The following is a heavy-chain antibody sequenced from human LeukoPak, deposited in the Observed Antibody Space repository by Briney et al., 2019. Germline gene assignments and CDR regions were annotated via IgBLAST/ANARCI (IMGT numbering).Heavy chain of an antibody. Sequence: SETLSLTFSISGGSVSSSSYYWGWIRQPPGKGLEWVGSIYYSGSTHYNPSLKSRVAISVDTPNNQFSLKLSSVTAADTAVYYCARWRGRTTLIAVVTDDAFDIWGQGTMVTVSS. D-gene: IGHD3-22*01. CDR2: IYYSGST. CDR1: GGSVSSSSYY. J-gene: IGHJ3*02. CDR3: ARWRGRTTLIAVVTDDAFDI. V-gene: IGHV4-39*01.